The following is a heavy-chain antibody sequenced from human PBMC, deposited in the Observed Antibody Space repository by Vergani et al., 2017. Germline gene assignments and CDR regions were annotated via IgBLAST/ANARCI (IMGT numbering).Heavy chain of an antibody. CDR3: ARVYYYDISGSQGYYFDY. D-gene: IGHD3-22*01. V-gene: IGHV4-31*03. CDR2: IYYSGST. CDR1: GGSISSGGYY. Sequence: QVQLQESGPGLVKPSQTLSLTCTVSGGSISSGGYYWSWIRQHAGKGLGWIGYIYYSGSTYYNPSLKSRVTISVDTSKNQFSMKLCSVTAADTAVYYCARVYYYDISGSQGYYFDYWGQGTLVTVSS. J-gene: IGHJ4*02.